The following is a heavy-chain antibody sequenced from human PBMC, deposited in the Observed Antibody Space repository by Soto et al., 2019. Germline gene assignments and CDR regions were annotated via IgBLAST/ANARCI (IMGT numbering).Heavy chain of an antibody. CDR2: IYYSGST. CDR1: GGSISSSSYY. D-gene: IGHD3-10*01. V-gene: IGHV4-39*01. CDR3: ARPQLYYYGSGSVKISENYFDY. J-gene: IGHJ4*02. Sequence: SETLSLTCTVSGGSISSSSYYWGWIRQPPGKGLEWIGSIYYSGSTYYNPSLKSRVTISVDTSKNQFSLKLSSVTAADTAVYYCARPQLYYYGSGSVKISENYFDYWGQGTLVTVSS.